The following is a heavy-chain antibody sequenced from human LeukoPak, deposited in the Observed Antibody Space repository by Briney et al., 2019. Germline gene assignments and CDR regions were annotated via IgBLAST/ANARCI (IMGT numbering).Heavy chain of an antibody. CDR1: GFTFSSYS. D-gene: IGHD3-10*01. CDR2: IRSSSSTI. J-gene: IGHJ6*02. V-gene: IGHV3-48*01. CDR3: AKVAFYYGSGSYSYYYYGMDV. Sequence: GGSLRLSCAASGFTFSSYSMNWVRQAPGKGLEWVAYIRSSSSTIYYADSVKGRFTISRDNSKNTLYLQMNSLRAEDAAVYYCAKVAFYYGSGSYSYYYYGMDVWGQGTTVTVSS.